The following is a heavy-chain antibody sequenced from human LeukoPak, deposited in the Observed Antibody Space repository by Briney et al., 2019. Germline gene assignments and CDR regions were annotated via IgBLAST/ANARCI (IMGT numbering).Heavy chain of an antibody. CDR1: GYTFTSYA. V-gene: IGHV1-8*03. Sequence: ASVKVSCKASGYTFTSYAMNWVRQATGQGLEWMGWMNPNSGNTGYAQKFQGRVTITRNTSISTAYMELSSLRSEDTAVYYCARALRWLQPRARGYYYYMDVWGKGTTDTVSS. D-gene: IGHD4-17*01. CDR2: MNPNSGNT. CDR3: ARALRWLQPRARGYYYYMDV. J-gene: IGHJ6*03.